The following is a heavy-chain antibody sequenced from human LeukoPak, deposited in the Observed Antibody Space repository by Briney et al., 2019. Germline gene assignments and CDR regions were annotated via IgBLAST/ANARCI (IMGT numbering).Heavy chain of an antibody. V-gene: IGHV1-69*13. D-gene: IGHD1-26*01. CDR2: IIPIFGTA. CDR1: GGTFSIYA. J-gene: IGHJ4*02. Sequence: ASVKVSFKASGGTFSIYAISWVRQAPGQGLEWMGGIIPIFGTANYAQKFQGRVTITADESTSTAYMELSSLRSEDTAVYYCAREEVVGATPGPIDYWGQGTLVTVSS. CDR3: AREEVVGATPGPIDY.